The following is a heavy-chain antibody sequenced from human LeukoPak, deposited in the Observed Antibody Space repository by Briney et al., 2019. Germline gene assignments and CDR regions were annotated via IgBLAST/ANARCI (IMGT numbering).Heavy chain of an antibody. V-gene: IGHV5-51*01. D-gene: IGHD1-26*01. CDR2: FYPGDSDT. Sequence: GESLKISCKGSGYSFTSSWIGWVRQMPGKGLEWMGIFYPGDSDTRYSPSFQGQVTISADKSISTAYLQWSSLKASDTAMYYCAIYSDTYYFDHWGQGTLVTVSS. CDR3: AIYSDTYYFDH. J-gene: IGHJ4*02. CDR1: GYSFTSSW.